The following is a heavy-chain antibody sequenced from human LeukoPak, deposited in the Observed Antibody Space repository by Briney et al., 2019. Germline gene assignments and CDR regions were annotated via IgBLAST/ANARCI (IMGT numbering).Heavy chain of an antibody. CDR2: IYLSGST. CDR3: ARGGRRSVITVVVVAAKHWFDP. D-gene: IGHD2-15*01. CDR1: AYSLRSSYS. V-gene: IGHV4-38-2*02. Sequence: PSETLSLTCPVSAYSLRSSYSWGWIRQPPGKGLEWIGSIYLSGSTNYNPSLKSRVNISVDTSKNQFSLKLSSVTAADTAVYYCARGGRRSVITVVVVAAKHWFDPWGQGTLVTVSS. J-gene: IGHJ5*02.